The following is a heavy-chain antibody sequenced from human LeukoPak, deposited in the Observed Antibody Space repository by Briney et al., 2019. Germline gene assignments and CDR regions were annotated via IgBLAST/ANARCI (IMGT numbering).Heavy chain of an antibody. Sequence: QPGGSLRLSCAASGFTFSIYVMHWVRQGPGKGLEYVAGIDSSGGSLHYANSLKDRFTISRDNAKNSLYLQMNSLRAEDTAVYYRARFMGGWAFDPWGQGTLVTVSS. CDR2: IDSSGGSL. D-gene: IGHD6-19*01. J-gene: IGHJ5*02. CDR3: ARFMGGWAFDP. CDR1: GFTFSIYV. V-gene: IGHV3-64*01.